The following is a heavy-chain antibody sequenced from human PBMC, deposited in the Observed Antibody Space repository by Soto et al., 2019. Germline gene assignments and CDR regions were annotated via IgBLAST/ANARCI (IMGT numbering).Heavy chain of an antibody. CDR1: GSSISSSGYY. Sequence: QLQVQESGPGLVKPSETLSLTCTVSGSSISSSGYYWGWIRQPPGKGLEWIGSMYYGVSTNYNPSRKSRVTVYVDASKNQCSLNLSSVTAADTAVYYCARLPSRHLVDYWGQGTLVTVSS. J-gene: IGHJ4*02. CDR3: ARLPSRHLVDY. V-gene: IGHV4-39*01. CDR2: MYYGVST. D-gene: IGHD3-3*02.